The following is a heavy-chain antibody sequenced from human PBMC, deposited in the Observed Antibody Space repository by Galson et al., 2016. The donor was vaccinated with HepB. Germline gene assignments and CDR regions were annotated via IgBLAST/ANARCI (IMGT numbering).Heavy chain of an antibody. CDR2: IIPIFGTI. Sequence: SVKVSCKASGGTLRNQAITWVRQAPGQGLEWMGGIIPIFGTINYAQKFQGRVTITADESTSTAYMEVSSLRSEDTAVYYRARVTATKNFHYGMDVWGQGTTVTVSS. J-gene: IGHJ6*02. CDR1: GGTLRNQA. CDR3: ARVTATKNFHYGMDV. V-gene: IGHV1-69*13. D-gene: IGHD5-12*01.